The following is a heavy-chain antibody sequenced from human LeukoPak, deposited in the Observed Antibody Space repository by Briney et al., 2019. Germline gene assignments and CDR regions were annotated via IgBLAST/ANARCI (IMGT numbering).Heavy chain of an antibody. D-gene: IGHD3-10*01. CDR2: IYYSGST. CDR3: ARSYGSGRGYYYYMDV. CDR1: GGSISSYY. Sequence: SETPSLTCTVSGGSISSYYWSWIRQPPGKGLEWIGYIYYSGSTNYNPSLKSRVTMSVDTSKNQFSLKLTSVTAADTAVYYCARSYGSGRGYYYYMDVWGKGTTVTVSS. J-gene: IGHJ6*03. V-gene: IGHV4-59*12.